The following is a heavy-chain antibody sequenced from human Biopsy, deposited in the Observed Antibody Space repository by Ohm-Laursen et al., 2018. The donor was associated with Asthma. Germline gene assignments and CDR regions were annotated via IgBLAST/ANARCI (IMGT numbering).Heavy chain of an antibody. J-gene: IGHJ4*02. D-gene: IGHD3-22*01. CDR1: GFAVSRDY. Sequence: SLRLSCAASGFAVSRDYMFWVRQAPWKGLEWVSVIYSGGTSHTADSVRGRFTISRDHSKNTLYLQMHSLRAEDTAVYYCARGDSSNWSHYYFDYWGQGTLVTVSS. CDR3: ARGDSSNWSHYYFDY. V-gene: IGHV3-53*01. CDR2: IYSGGTS.